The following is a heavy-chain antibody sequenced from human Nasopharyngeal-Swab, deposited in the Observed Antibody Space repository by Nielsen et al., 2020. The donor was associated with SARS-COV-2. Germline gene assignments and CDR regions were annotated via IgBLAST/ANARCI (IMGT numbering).Heavy chain of an antibody. V-gene: IGHV1-46*01. CDR3: AREGPYDSSDYEVSFDY. CDR1: GYTFTSYY. J-gene: IGHJ4*02. CDR2: INPSDGST. D-gene: IGHD3-22*01. Sequence: ASVKVSCKASGYTFTSYYIHWVRQAPGQGLEWMGIINPSDGSTSYAQKFQGRVTMTRDTSTSTVYMELSSLRSEDTAVYYCAREGPYDSSDYEVSFDYWGRGALVTVSS.